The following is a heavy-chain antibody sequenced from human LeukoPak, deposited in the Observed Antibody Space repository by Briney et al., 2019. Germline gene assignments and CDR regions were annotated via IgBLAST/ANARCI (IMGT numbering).Heavy chain of an antibody. CDR3: ARGHSGSYYGDYWYFDL. D-gene: IGHD1-26*01. Sequence: ASVTVSCKASGYTFTSYGISWVRQAPGQGLEWMGWISAYNGNTNYAQKLQGRVTMTTDTSTSTAYMELRSLRSDDTAVYYCARGHSGSYYGDYWYFDLWGRGTLVTVSS. CDR2: ISAYNGNT. J-gene: IGHJ2*01. V-gene: IGHV1-18*01. CDR1: GYTFTSYG.